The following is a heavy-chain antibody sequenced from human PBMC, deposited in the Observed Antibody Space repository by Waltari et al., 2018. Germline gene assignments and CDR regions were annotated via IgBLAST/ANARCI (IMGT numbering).Heavy chain of an antibody. CDR3: ARGDTSNWFASYFDF. D-gene: IGHD3-10*01. Sequence: QVRLQESGPGLVKPSETLSLTCTVSAASISSYYWSWIRPPPGKGLEWIAYIYFSVSNSYNPPLKSRVAISGDTSKKQFSLRLSSVTAADTAVYYCARGDTSNWFASYFDFWGQGILVSVSS. J-gene: IGHJ4*02. CDR2: IYFSVSN. CDR1: AASISSYY. V-gene: IGHV4-59*01.